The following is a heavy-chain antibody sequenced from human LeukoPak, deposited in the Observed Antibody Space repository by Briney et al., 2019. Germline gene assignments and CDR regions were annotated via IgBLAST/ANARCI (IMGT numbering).Heavy chain of an antibody. CDR3: ARDIIVGATTTNVAFDI. CDR2: IDSDGSST. J-gene: IGHJ3*02. D-gene: IGHD1-26*01. CDR1: GFTFSSYA. V-gene: IGHV3-74*01. Sequence: PGGSLRLSCTASGFTFSSYAMSWVRQAPGKGLVWVSRIDSDGSSTSYADSVKGRFTISRDNAKNTLYLQMNSLRAEDTAVYYCARDIIVGATTTNVAFDIWGQGTMVTVSS.